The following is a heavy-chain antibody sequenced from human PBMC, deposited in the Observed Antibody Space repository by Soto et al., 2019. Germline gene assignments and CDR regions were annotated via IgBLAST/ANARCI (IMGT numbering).Heavy chain of an antibody. Sequence: GGSLRLSCAASGFTFSSYGMHWVRQAPGKGLEWVAVISYDGSNKYYADSVKGRFTISRDNSKNTLYLQMNSLRAEDTAVYYCAKDSGSSWYYAVFDYWGQGTLVTVSS. D-gene: IGHD6-13*01. CDR1: GFTFSSYG. J-gene: IGHJ4*02. CDR2: ISYDGSNK. V-gene: IGHV3-30*18. CDR3: AKDSGSSWYYAVFDY.